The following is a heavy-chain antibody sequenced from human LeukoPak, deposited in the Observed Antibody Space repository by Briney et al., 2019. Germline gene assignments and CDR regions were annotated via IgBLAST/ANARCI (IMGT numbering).Heavy chain of an antibody. J-gene: IGHJ4*02. CDR1: GATFTSYA. D-gene: IGHD3-22*01. CDR3: APMDSSGYSDY. CDR2: IIPIFGTA. Sequence: SVKVSCKASGATFTSYAISWVRQAPGQGLEWMGGIIPIFGTANYAQKFQGRVTITADESTSTAYMELSSLRSEDTAVYYCAPMDSSGYSDYWGQGTLVTVSS. V-gene: IGHV1-69*13.